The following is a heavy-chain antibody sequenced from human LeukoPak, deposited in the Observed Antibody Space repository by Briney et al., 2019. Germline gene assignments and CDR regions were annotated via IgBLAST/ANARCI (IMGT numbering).Heavy chain of an antibody. CDR1: GYTFTSYY. Sequence: GASVKVSCKASGYTFTSYYINWVRQAPGQGLEWMGIISPFDGSTTYTQKFQDRVTMSTDTSTSTVYMELSSLKFEDTAVYYCARGTRGYSYGESSLAYYYYYYMDVWGKGTTVTVSS. J-gene: IGHJ6*03. CDR3: ARGTRGYSYGESSLAYYYYYYMDV. D-gene: IGHD5-18*01. CDR2: ISPFDGST. V-gene: IGHV1-46*01.